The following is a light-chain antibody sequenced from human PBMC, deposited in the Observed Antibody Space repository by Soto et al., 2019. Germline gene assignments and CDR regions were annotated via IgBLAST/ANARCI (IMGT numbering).Light chain of an antibody. J-gene: IGKJ1*01. CDR2: GAT. CDR1: QSVSSSH. V-gene: IGKV3-20*01. Sequence: EIVLTQSPGTLSLSPGERATLSCRASQSVSSSHLAWYQQNPGQAPRLLIYGATSRATGIPDRFSGSGSGTDFTLTISRLEPEDFAVYYCQQYNNWPWTFGQGTKVDIK. CDR3: QQYNNWPWT.